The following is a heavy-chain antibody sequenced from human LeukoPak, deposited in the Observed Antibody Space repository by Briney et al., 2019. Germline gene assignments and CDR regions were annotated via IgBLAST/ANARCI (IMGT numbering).Heavy chain of an antibody. Sequence: SETLSLTCTVSGGSVSSGSYYRSWIRQPPGKGLEWIGYIYNSGSTNYNPSLKSRVTISEDTSKKQFSLKLSSVTAADTAVYYCARGFPWFGELLYFDYWGQGTLVTVSS. D-gene: IGHD3-10*01. CDR3: ARGFPWFGELLYFDY. CDR2: IYNSGST. J-gene: IGHJ4*02. CDR1: GGSVSSGSYY. V-gene: IGHV4-61*01.